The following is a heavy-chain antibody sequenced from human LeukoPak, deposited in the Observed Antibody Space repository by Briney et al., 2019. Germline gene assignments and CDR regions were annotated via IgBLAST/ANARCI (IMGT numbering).Heavy chain of an antibody. CDR1: GGSFSGYY. J-gene: IGHJ4*02. D-gene: IGHD3-16*02. V-gene: IGHV4-34*01. CDR2: INHSGST. Sequence: PSETLSLTCAVYGGSFSGYYWSWIRQPPGKGLEWIGEINHSGSTNYNPSLKSRVTISVDTSKNQFSLKLSSVTAADTAVYYCARGAVRDDYVWGSYRYTGYFDYWGQGTLVTVSS. CDR3: ARGAVRDDYVWGSYRYTGYFDY.